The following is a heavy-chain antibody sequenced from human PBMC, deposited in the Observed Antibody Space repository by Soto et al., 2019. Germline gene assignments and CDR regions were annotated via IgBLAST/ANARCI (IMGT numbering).Heavy chain of an antibody. CDR2: VYSTGTT. Sequence: QVLLRESGPGLVKPSETLALTCAVSGDSVSSSDFYWTWIRQPPGKPLEWIGYVYSTGTTNYSPSRKSAVDMSVDTSENQFSLKVRSVTAADAAVYFCARVSKLVAPKAGKSAYLYAMDVWGPGTTVTVS. CDR3: ARVSKLVAPKAGKSAYLYAMDV. D-gene: IGHD6-13*01. V-gene: IGHV4-61*08. CDR1: GDSVSSSDFY. J-gene: IGHJ6*02.